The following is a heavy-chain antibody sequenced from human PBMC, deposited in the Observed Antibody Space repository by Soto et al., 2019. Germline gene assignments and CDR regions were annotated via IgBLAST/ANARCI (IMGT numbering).Heavy chain of an antibody. CDR1: GFTFSSYG. J-gene: IGHJ4*02. CDR2: ISYDGSNK. CDR3: AKPHCSGGSCYSGVYFGY. D-gene: IGHD2-15*01. V-gene: IGHV3-30*18. Sequence: QVQLVESGGGVVQPGRSLRLSCAASGFTFSSYGMHWVRQAPGKGLEWVAVISYDGSNKYYADSVKGRFTISRDNSKNTLYLQMNSLRAEDTAVYYCAKPHCSGGSCYSGVYFGYWGQGTLVTVSS.